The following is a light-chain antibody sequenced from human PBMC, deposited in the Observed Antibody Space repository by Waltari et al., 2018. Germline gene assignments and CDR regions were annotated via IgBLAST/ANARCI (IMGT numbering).Light chain of an antibody. CDR2: DAS. V-gene: IGKV3-11*01. Sequence: IVLTQSPATLSLSPGERATLSCRASHSVNWYLAWYQQRPGQAPRLLIYDASNRATGIPARFSGSESETDFTLTISSLEPEDSAVYYCQQRRNWPLTFGGGTKVEIK. CDR1: HSVNWY. J-gene: IGKJ4*01. CDR3: QQRRNWPLT.